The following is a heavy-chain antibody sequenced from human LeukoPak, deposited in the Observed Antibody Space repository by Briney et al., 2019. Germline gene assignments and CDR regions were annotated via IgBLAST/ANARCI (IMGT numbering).Heavy chain of an antibody. CDR3: VKDDAGLPDY. D-gene: IGHD2-15*01. CDR2: ISYDGSQT. Sequence: PGKSLRLPCAASGYTFINYGLHWVRQAPGKGLEWVAVISYDGSQTFYRDSVKGRFTISRDDSKNTLHLQMNSLRIEDTAIYYCVKDDAGLPDYWGQGTLVTVSS. V-gene: IGHV3-30*18. CDR1: GYTFINYG. J-gene: IGHJ4*02.